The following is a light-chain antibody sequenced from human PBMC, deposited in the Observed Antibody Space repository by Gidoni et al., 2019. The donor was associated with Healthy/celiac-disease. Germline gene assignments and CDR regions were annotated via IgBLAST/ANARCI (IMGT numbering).Light chain of an antibody. V-gene: IGLV1-44*01. CDR1: TSNIGSNP. J-gene: IGLJ2*01. CDR3: ATWVDRLNDLT. CDR2: STS. Sequence: QSVLTQPPSASGTPGQTITISCSESTSNIGSNPVNWYQHIPGASPKLLIYSTSQRPSGVPDRFSGSKSGTSASLAISDLQSEDEADYYCATWVDRLNDLTFGGGTKLTVL.